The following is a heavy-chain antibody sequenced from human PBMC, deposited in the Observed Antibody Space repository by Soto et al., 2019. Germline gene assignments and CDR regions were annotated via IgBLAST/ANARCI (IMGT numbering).Heavy chain of an antibody. CDR1: GYTFTSYG. V-gene: IGHV1-18*01. D-gene: IGHD3-10*01. J-gene: IGHJ4*02. CDR2: ISAYNGNT. CDR3: ASGWFGEFVYYFDY. Sequence: QVQLVQSGAEVKKPGASVKVSCKASGYTFTSYGISWVRQAPGQGLEWMGWISAYNGNTNYAQKLQGRVTMTTDTSTREAYMELRSLGSDDTAVYYCASGWFGEFVYYFDYWGQGTLVTVSS.